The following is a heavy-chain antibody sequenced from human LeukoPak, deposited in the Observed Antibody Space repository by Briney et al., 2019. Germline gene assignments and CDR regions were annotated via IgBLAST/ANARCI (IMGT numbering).Heavy chain of an antibody. V-gene: IGHV3-64*01. Sequence: PGGSLRLSCAASGFAFSSYAMHWVRQAPGKGLEYVSAISSNGGSTYYANSVKGRFTISRDNSKNTLYLQMGSLRAEDMAVYYCARAMSIAARLQTIFDYWGQGTLVTVSS. CDR2: ISSNGGST. J-gene: IGHJ4*02. D-gene: IGHD6-6*01. CDR3: ARAMSIAARLQTIFDY. CDR1: GFAFSSYA.